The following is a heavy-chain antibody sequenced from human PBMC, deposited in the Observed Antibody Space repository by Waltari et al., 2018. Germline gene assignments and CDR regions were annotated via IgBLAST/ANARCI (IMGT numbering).Heavy chain of an antibody. CDR2: MVRDGST. Sequence: EVQLVESGGGLMQPGGSLKLSCAASGFTVSNNFISWVRQAPGKGLDGLAYMVRDGSTDYADSVKGRLTISRDSSRNTVFLEMDNLRAEDTAVYFCAGNNGDLHRGAFDIWGQGTMVTVSS. D-gene: IGHD4-17*01. CDR1: GFTVSNNF. CDR3: AGNNGDLHRGAFDI. J-gene: IGHJ3*02. V-gene: IGHV3-53*01.